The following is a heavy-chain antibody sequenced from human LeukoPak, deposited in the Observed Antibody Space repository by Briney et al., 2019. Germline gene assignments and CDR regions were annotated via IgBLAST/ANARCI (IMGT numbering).Heavy chain of an antibody. Sequence: GESLKTSCKGSGYSFPSYWIAWVRQMSGKGLDWMGIIYPGDSDTRNSPSFQGQVTISVDKSISTAYLHWSSLKASDTAVYYCAGGLGSYFVYWGQGTLVTVSS. J-gene: IGHJ4*02. CDR3: AGGLGSYFVY. CDR1: GYSFPSYW. D-gene: IGHD6-19*01. CDR2: IYPGDSDT. V-gene: IGHV5-51*01.